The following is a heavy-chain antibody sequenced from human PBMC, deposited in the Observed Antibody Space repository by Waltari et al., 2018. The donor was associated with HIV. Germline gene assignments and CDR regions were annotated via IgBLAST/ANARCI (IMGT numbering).Heavy chain of an antibody. V-gene: IGHV3-20*04. J-gene: IGHJ1*01. Sequence: EVQLVESGGGVVRPGGSLRLSCAASGFTFDDYGMSWVRQAPGKGLEWVSGINWNGGSTGYGDSVKGRFTISRDNAKNSLYLQMNSLRAEDTALYYCARDEGSGSYSLDEYFQRWGQGTLVTVSS. CDR2: INWNGGST. CDR3: ARDEGSGSYSLDEYFQR. CDR1: GFTFDDYG. D-gene: IGHD3-10*01.